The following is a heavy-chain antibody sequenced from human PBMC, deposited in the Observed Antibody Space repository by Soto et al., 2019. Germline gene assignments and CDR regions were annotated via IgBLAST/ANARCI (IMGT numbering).Heavy chain of an antibody. Sequence: ASVKVSCKVSRYSFTTYSLHWVRQAPGQRLEWMGWINAGNGDTKYSEKFQGRVTITRDTSSNTAYMELSSLRSEDTSVYYCARDPGTGAALRAYHFDYWGQGTLVTVSS. CDR1: RYSFTTYS. CDR2: INAGNGDT. D-gene: IGHD1-1*01. J-gene: IGHJ4*02. V-gene: IGHV1-3*01. CDR3: ARDPGTGAALRAYHFDY.